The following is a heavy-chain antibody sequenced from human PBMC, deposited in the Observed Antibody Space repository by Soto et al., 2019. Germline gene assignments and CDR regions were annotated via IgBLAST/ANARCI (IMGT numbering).Heavy chain of an antibody. D-gene: IGHD2-2*01. Sequence: GESLKISCKGSGYSFTSYWIGWVRQMPGKGLEWMGIIYPGDSDTRYSPSFQGQVTISADKSISTAYLQWGSLKASDTAMYYCARRHLGYCSSTSCYHGMDVWGQGSTVTVSS. CDR1: GYSFTSYW. CDR3: ARRHLGYCSSTSCYHGMDV. CDR2: IYPGDSDT. J-gene: IGHJ6*02. V-gene: IGHV5-51*01.